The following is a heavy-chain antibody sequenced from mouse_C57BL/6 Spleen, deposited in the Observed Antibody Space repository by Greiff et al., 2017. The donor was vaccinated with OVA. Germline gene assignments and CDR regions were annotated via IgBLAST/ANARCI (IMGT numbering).Heavy chain of an antibody. CDR1: GYAFSSSW. D-gene: IGHD1-1*01. CDR2: IYPGDGDT. V-gene: IGHV1-82*01. J-gene: IGHJ4*01. Sequence: VQLQQSGPELVKPGASVKISCKASGYAFSSSWMNWVKQRPGKGLEWIGRIYPGDGDTNYNGKFKGKATLTADKSSSTAYMQLSSLTSEDSAVYFCAREDYGTDYAMDYWGQGTSVTVSS. CDR3: AREDYGTDYAMDY.